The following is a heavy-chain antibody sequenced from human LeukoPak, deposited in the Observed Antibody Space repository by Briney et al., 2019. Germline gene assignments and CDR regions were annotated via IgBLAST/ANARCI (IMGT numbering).Heavy chain of an antibody. J-gene: IGHJ5*02. CDR1: GFTFSSYS. V-gene: IGHV3-21*01. CDR3: AKDDYTSSWYWFDP. CDR2: ISSSSSYI. D-gene: IGHD6-13*01. Sequence: GGSLRLSCAASGFTFSSYSMNWVRQAPGKGLEWVSSISSSSSYIYYADSVKGRFTISRDNAKNSLYLQMNSLTAEDTAVYYCAKDDYTSSWYWFDPWGQGTLVTVSS.